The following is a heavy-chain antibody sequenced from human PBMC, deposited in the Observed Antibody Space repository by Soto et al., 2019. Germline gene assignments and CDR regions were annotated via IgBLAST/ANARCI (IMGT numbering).Heavy chain of an antibody. CDR3: AHSNNYYYYYAMDV. Sequence: PTLVNPTQTLTLTCTFSGFSLSTSGVAVGWIRQPPGKALEWLALIYWNDDKRYSPSLKSRPTITKDTSKNQVVLTMTNMDPVDTATYYCAHSNNYYYYYAMDVWGQGTTVTVSS. CDR2: IYWNDDK. CDR1: GFSLSTSGVA. J-gene: IGHJ6*02. V-gene: IGHV2-5*01.